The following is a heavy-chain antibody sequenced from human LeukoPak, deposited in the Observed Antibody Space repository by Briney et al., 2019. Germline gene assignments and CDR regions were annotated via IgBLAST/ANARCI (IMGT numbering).Heavy chain of an antibody. J-gene: IGHJ2*01. D-gene: IGHD3-22*01. CDR1: GGSFSGYY. Sequence: SETLSLTCAVYGGSFSGYYWSWIRQPPGKGLEWIGEINHSGSTNYNPSLKSRVTISVDTSKNQFSLKLSSVTAADTAVYYCARNYYDSSGYYPYWYFDLWGRGTVVTVSS. V-gene: IGHV4-34*01. CDR2: INHSGST. CDR3: ARNYYDSSGYYPYWYFDL.